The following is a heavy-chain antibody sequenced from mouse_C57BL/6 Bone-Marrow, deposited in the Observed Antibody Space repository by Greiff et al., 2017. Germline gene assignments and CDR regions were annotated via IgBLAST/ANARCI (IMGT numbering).Heavy chain of an antibody. D-gene: IGHD2-3*01. CDR1: GFSLTSYG. Sequence: VQLQESGPGLVAPSQSLSITCTVSGFSLTSYGVDWVRQSPGKGLEWLGVIWGVGSTNYNSALKSRLSISTDNSKSQVFLKMNSLQTDDTAMYYCASATDGYRFAYWGQGTLVTVSA. CDR2: IWGVGST. J-gene: IGHJ3*01. V-gene: IGHV2-6*01. CDR3: ASATDGYRFAY.